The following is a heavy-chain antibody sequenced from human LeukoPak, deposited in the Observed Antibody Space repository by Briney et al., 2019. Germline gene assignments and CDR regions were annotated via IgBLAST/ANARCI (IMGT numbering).Heavy chain of an antibody. V-gene: IGHV1-18*01. CDR1: GYTFTSYG. Sequence: VASVKVSCTAPGYTFTSYGISWVRQAPGQGLEWMGWISAYNGNTNYAQKLQGRVTMTTDTSTSTAYMELRSLRSGDTAVYYCTRDRPYDFWSGYYTADYYYYGMVVWGQGTTVTVSS. CDR2: ISAYNGNT. CDR3: TRDRPYDFWSGYYTADYYYYGMVV. J-gene: IGHJ6*02. D-gene: IGHD3-3*01.